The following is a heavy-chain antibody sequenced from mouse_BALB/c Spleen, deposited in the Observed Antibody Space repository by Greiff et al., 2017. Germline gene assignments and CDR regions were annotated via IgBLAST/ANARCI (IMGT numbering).Heavy chain of an antibody. Sequence: EVHLVESGGGLVQPGGSRKLSCAASGFTFSSFGMHWVRQAPEKGLEWVAYISSGSSTIYYADTVKGRFTISRDNPKNTLFLQMTSLRSEDTAMYYCARDATATIAYWGQGTLVTVSA. CDR3: ARDATATIAY. CDR2: ISSGSSTI. D-gene: IGHD1-2*01. V-gene: IGHV5-17*02. CDR1: GFTFSSFG. J-gene: IGHJ3*01.